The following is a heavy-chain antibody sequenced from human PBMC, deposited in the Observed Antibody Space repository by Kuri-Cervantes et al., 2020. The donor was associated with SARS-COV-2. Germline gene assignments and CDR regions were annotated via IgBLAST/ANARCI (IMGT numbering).Heavy chain of an antibody. V-gene: IGHV3-15*01. J-gene: IGHJ4*02. Sequence: GGPLRLSCAASGFTFSNAWMSWVRQAPGKGLEWVGRIKSKTDGGTTDYAAPVKGRFTISRDDSKNTLYLQMNSLRAEDTAVYYCARDGGYGYYFDYWGQGTLVTVSS. CDR1: GFTFSNAW. CDR2: IKSKTDGGTT. CDR3: ARDGGYGYYFDY. D-gene: IGHD5-18*01.